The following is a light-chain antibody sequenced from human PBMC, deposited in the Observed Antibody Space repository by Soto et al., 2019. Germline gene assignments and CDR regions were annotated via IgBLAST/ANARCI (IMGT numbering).Light chain of an antibody. J-gene: IGKJ4*01. CDR1: QGVGSF. CDR2: DSF. V-gene: IGKV3-11*01. CDR3: KQRTDWPPGT. Sequence: EIVLTQSPATLSLSPGERATLSCRASQGVGSFLAWYQQKPGQAPRLLIYDSFHRATDIPARFSGSGSGTDFTLTISTLEPEDFALYFCKQRTDWPPGTFAGGPKVETK.